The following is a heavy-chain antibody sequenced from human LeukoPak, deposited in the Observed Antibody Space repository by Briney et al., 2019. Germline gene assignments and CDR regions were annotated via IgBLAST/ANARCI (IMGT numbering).Heavy chain of an antibody. CDR2: ISSSSSYI. V-gene: IGHV3-21*01. J-gene: IGHJ6*02. D-gene: IGHD6-19*01. CDR1: GFTFSNYN. Sequence: GGSLRLSCAASGFTFSNYNMNWVRQAPGKGLEWVSSISSSSSYIYYADSVKGRFTISRDNARNSLYLQMNSLRAEDTAVYYCARLKVAVTGTGHYYYYYGMDVWGQGTTVTVSS. CDR3: ARLKVAVTGTGHYYYYYGMDV.